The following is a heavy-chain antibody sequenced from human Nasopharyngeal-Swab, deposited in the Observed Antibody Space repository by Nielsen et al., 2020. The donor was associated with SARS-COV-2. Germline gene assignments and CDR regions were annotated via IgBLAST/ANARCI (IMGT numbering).Heavy chain of an antibody. J-gene: IGHJ4*02. V-gene: IGHV4-39*07. CDR2: IYYSGST. Sequence: SETLSLTCSVPGDSISSSSYYWGWIRQPPGKGLEWIGTIYYSGSTYYNPSLKSRVTISVDTSKNQFSLKLSSVTAADTAVYYCARGWDSSSSLFDYWGQGTLVTVSS. CDR3: ARGWDSSSSLFDY. CDR1: GDSISSSSYY. D-gene: IGHD6-6*01.